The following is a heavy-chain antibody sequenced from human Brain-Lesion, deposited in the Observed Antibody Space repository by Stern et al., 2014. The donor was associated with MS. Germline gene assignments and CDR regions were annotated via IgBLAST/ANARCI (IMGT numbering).Heavy chain of an antibody. CDR3: ARALRILEWLPDYYYHGLDV. CDR2: IWYDGSVK. V-gene: IGHV3-33*01. D-gene: IGHD3-3*01. J-gene: IGHJ6*02. Sequence: QVQLVESGGGVVQPGKALRLSCIASGFNINTYGMHWVRQAPGKGLEWVAVIWYDGSVKYYAESVKGRFTISRDNSRNTLSLQMDSLRDDDTAVYYCARALRILEWLPDYYYHGLDVWGQGTPVTVS. CDR1: GFNINTYG.